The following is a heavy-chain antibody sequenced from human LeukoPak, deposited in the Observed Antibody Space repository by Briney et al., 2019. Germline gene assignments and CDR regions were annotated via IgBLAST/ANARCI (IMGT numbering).Heavy chain of an antibody. Sequence: GASVKVSCKASGYTFINYYIHWVRQAPGQGLEWMGIINPGGGSTTYAQKFQGRVTMTRDTSTSTVYMELSSLISEDTAVYYCARRNYYGSGTSVSLDFWGQGTLVTVSS. D-gene: IGHD3-10*01. CDR1: GYTFINYY. CDR2: INPGGGST. J-gene: IGHJ4*02. V-gene: IGHV1-46*01. CDR3: ARRNYYGSGTSVSLDF.